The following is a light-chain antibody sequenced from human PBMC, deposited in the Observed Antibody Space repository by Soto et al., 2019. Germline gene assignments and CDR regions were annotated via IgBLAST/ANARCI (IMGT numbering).Light chain of an antibody. J-gene: IGKJ5*01. CDR3: QQYGSSLPIT. V-gene: IGKV3-20*01. Sequence: EIGLTQSPVTLSLSPGERANLSCRASQSVSSSYLAWYQQKPGQAPRLLIYGASSRATGIPDRFSGSGSGPDFTLTISRLEPEAFALYYCQQYGSSLPITFRQGTRLEIK. CDR2: GAS. CDR1: QSVSSSY.